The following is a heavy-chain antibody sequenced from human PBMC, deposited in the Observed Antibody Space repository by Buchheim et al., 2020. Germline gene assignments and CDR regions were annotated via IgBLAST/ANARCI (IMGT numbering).Heavy chain of an antibody. J-gene: IGHJ4*02. CDR3: AKSQVVGSFYFDS. CDR2: ITDGGGST. CDR1: GFRFSSFG. V-gene: IGHV3-23*01. D-gene: IGHD1-26*01. Sequence: EVQLLESGGGLVQPGGSLRLSCAASGFRFSSFGMSWVRQAPGKGLEWVSTITDGGGSTFYPDSVKGRFTISRDNSKDTLYLQMDSLWVEDTALYFCAKSQVVGSFYFDSWGQGTL.